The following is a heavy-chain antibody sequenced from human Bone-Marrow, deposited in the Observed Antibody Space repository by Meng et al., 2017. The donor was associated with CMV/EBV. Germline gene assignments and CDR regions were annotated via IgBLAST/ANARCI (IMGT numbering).Heavy chain of an antibody. Sequence: SETLSLTCTVSGGSVSSGSYYWSWIRQPPGKGLEWIGDIYYSGSTNYNPSLKSRLTISVDTSKNDFSLKLSSMTAADTAVYYCARGWTHGMDVWGRGTTVTVPS. D-gene: IGHD3/OR15-3a*01. V-gene: IGHV4-61*03. CDR3: ARGWTHGMDV. CDR2: IYYSGST. J-gene: IGHJ6*02. CDR1: GGSVSSGSYY.